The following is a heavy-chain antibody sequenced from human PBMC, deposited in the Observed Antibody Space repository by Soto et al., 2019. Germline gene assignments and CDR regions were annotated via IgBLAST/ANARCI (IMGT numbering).Heavy chain of an antibody. Sequence: QVHLLLQSGAEVKKPGSSVKVSCKASGGTPSNSAISWVGQAPGQGLEWMGGIIPVFGLVKYAKNFRGRVTIPADESTNTAYMELSSLRPEDTAVYYCAGGRIVVVGSRAYYGMDVWGQGTTVTVSS. V-gene: IGHV1-69*01. J-gene: IGHJ6*02. CDR2: IIPVFGLV. D-gene: IGHD3-22*01. CDR1: GGTPSNSA. CDR3: AGGRIVVVGSRAYYGMDV.